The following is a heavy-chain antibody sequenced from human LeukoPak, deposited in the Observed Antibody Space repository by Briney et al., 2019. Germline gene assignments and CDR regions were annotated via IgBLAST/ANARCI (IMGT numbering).Heavy chain of an antibody. Sequence: GGSLRLSCAASGFTFSSYAMSWVRQAPGKGLEWVSAISGSGGNTYYADSVKGRFTISRDNSKNTLYLQMNSLRAEDTAVYYCAKGDSSGWHPTPKEYFQHWGQGTLVTVSS. CDR3: AKGDSSGWHPTPKEYFQH. J-gene: IGHJ1*01. CDR1: GFTFSSYA. D-gene: IGHD6-19*01. CDR2: ISGSGGNT. V-gene: IGHV3-23*01.